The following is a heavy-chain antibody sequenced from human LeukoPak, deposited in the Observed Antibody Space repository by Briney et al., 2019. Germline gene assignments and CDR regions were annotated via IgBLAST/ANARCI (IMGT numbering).Heavy chain of an antibody. V-gene: IGHV5-10-1*01. J-gene: IGHJ4*02. CDR1: GYSFTSYW. D-gene: IGHD4-17*01. CDR2: IDPSDSYT. CDR3: ARLDKLRSFDH. Sequence: GESLKISCKGSGYSFTSYWINWVRQVPGKGLEWMGRIDPSDSYTNYSPSFQGHVTISVDKSSSTAYLQWSSLKASDTAMYYCARLDKLRSFDHWGQGTLVTVSS.